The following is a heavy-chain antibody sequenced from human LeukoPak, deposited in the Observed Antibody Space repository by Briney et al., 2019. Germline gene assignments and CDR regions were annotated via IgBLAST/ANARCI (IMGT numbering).Heavy chain of an antibody. V-gene: IGHV3-23*01. D-gene: IGHD6-19*01. CDR2: LTGSGGTT. CDR3: AKPVAGSSLGAFDI. CDR1: GFTFSNYA. J-gene: IGHJ3*02. Sequence: PGGSLRLSCVASGFTFSNYAMSWVRQAPGRGLEWVSGLTGSGGTTYYADSVKGRFTISRDNSRSTLYLQTNSLRVEDTAVYYCAKPVAGSSLGAFDIWGQGTMVTVSS.